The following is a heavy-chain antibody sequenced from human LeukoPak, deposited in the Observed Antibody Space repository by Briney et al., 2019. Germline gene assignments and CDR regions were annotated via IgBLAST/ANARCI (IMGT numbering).Heavy chain of an antibody. CDR2: ISSSSSYI. CDR1: GFTFSSYS. J-gene: IGHJ4*02. D-gene: IGHD2/OR15-2a*01. Sequence: GGSLRLSCAASGFTFSSYSMNWVRQAPGKGLEWVSSISSSSSYIYYADSVKGRFTISRDNSKNTLYLQMNSLRAEDTAVYYCAKDGTSYYYIYYWGQGTLVTVSS. V-gene: IGHV3-21*01. CDR3: AKDGTSYYYIYY.